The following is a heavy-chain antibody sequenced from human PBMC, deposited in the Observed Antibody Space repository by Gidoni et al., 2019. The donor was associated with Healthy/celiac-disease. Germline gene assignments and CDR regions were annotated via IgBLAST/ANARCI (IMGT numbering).Heavy chain of an antibody. Sequence: EVQLVESGGGLIQSGGSLRLSCAASGFPVSSNYMSWVRQAPGKGLEWVSVSYSGGSTYYADSVKGRFTSSRDNTKNTLYLQMNSLRAEDTAVYYCASGYSGYDGGFDYWGQGTLVTVSS. D-gene: IGHD5-12*01. CDR1: GFPVSSNY. CDR2: SYSGGST. V-gene: IGHV3-53*01. J-gene: IGHJ4*02. CDR3: ASGYSGYDGGFDY.